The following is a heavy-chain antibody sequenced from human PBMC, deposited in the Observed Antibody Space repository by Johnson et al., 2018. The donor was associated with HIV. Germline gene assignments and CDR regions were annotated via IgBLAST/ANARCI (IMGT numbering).Heavy chain of an antibody. CDR3: ARVLGARGPGAFDI. Sequence: VLLLESGGGVVQPGRSLRLSCAASGFTFSMYSMHWVRQAPGKGLEWVALISYDGSNEYYADSVKGRFTISRDNSKNTLYLQMSSLRTEDTAVYYCARVLGARGPGAFDIWGQGTMVTVSS. J-gene: IGHJ3*02. CDR1: GFTFSMYS. CDR2: ISYDGSNE. V-gene: IGHV3-30*04.